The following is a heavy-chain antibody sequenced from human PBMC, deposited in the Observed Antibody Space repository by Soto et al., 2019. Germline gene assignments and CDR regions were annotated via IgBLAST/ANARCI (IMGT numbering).Heavy chain of an antibody. CDR2: INAANGNT. V-gene: IGHV1-3*01. J-gene: IGHJ4*02. D-gene: IGHD2-15*01. Sequence: QVQLVQSGAEVKKPGASVKVSCKASGYTFTSYAMHWVRQAPGQRLEWMGWINAANGNTNYSQKFQGRVTITSDTSASTAYMELSSLRSEGTAVDYCARGSWSGDSCSSFHFDYWGQGTLVSVSS. CDR3: ARGSWSGDSCSSFHFDY. CDR1: GYTFTSYA.